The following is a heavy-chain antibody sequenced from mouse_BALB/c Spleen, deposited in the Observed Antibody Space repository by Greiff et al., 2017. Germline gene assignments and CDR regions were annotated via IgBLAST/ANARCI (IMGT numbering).Heavy chain of an antibody. CDR2: IRSKCNNYAT. V-gene: IGHV10-1*02. CDR3: VRHEGYGSSYETY. Sequence: DAGGGLVQPKGSLKLSCAASGFTFNTYALNWVRQAPGKGLEWVARIRSKCNNYATYYADSVKDRFTISRDDSQSMLYLQMNNLKTEDTAMYYCVRHEGYGSSYETYLGQGTLVTVSA. D-gene: IGHD1-1*01. CDR1: GFTFNTYA. J-gene: IGHJ3*01.